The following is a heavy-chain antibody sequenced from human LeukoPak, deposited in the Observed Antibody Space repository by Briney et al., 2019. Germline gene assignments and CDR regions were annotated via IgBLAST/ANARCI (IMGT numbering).Heavy chain of an antibody. D-gene: IGHD2-2*01. CDR2: IYYSGST. CDR3: AGSGGYCSSTSCYVYYFDS. J-gene: IGHJ4*02. Sequence: SETLSLTCSVSGDSISTSSYYWGWIRQPPGKGLEWIGTIYYSGSTYYNPSLTSRVTMSVDKAKNQFSLKLSSVTAADTAVYYCAGSGGYCSSTSCYVYYFDSWGQGSLVTVSS. CDR1: GDSISTSSYY. V-gene: IGHV4-39*01.